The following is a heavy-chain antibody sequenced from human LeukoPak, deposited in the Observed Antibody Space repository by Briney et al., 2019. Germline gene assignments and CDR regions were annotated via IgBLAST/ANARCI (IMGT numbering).Heavy chain of an antibody. CDR3: ARTSLEWELPLDY. J-gene: IGHJ4*02. CDR2: IIPIFGTA. Sequence: GSSVKVSCKASGGTFSSYAISWVRQAPGQGLEWMGRIIPIFGTANYAQKFQGRVTITTDESASTAYMELSSLRSEDTAVYYCARTSLEWELPLDYWGQGTLVTVSS. V-gene: IGHV1-69*05. CDR1: GGTFSSYA. D-gene: IGHD1-26*01.